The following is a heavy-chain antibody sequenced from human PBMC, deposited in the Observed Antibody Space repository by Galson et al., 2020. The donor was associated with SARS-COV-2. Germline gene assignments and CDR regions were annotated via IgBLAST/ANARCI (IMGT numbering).Heavy chain of an antibody. CDR2: ISTYNGDT. D-gene: IGHD2-15*01. Sequence: ASVKVSCKASGYTFTTYYISWVRQALGQGLEWMGWISTYNGDTNYAQNLQGRVSMTTDTSTGTDYMELKSLTSDDTAVYFWARALSLGECSGGSGYAYWGQGTLVTVSS. V-gene: IGHV1-18*01. J-gene: IGHJ1*01. CDR3: ARALSLGECSGGSGYAY. CDR1: GYTFTTYY.